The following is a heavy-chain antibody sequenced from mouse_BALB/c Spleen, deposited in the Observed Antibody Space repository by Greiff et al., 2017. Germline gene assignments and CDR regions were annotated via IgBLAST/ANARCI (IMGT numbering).Heavy chain of an antibody. Sequence: EVKVVESGGGLVQPKGSLKLSCAASGFTFNTYAMNWVRQAPGKGLEWVARIRSKSNNYATYYADSVKDRFTISRDDSQSMLYLQMNNLKTEDTAMYYCVRDWDGIAYWGQGTLVTVSA. CDR2: IRSKSNNYAT. CDR3: VRDWDGIAY. J-gene: IGHJ3*01. CDR1: GFTFNTYA. V-gene: IGHV10-1*02. D-gene: IGHD4-1*01.